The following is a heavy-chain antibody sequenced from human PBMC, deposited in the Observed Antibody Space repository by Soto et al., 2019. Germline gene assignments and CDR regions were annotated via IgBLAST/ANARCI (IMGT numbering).Heavy chain of an antibody. CDR3: ARTGGNIVLMVYALFDY. CDR1: GYTFTGYY. D-gene: IGHD2-8*01. Sequence: QVQLVQSGAEVKKPGASVKVSCKASGYTFTGYYMHWVRQAPGQGLEWMGWINPNSGGTNYAQKFQGRVTMTRDTSISTVYMELSRLRSDDTAVYYCARTGGNIVLMVYALFDYWGQGTLVTVSS. CDR2: INPNSGGT. V-gene: IGHV1-2*02. J-gene: IGHJ4*02.